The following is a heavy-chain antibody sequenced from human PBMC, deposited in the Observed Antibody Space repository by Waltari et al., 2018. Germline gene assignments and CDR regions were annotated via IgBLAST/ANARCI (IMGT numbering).Heavy chain of an antibody. V-gene: IGHV3-7*01. CDR1: GFTFSRFW. D-gene: IGHD3-16*01. J-gene: IGHJ6*02. CDR2: INQDGTVT. Sequence: EVQLVESGGGLVQPGGSLRLSCAASGFTFSRFWMSWVRQAPGKGLEWGANINQDGTVTNYVDSVKGRFTTSRDNARNSLYLQMNSLRVDDTAVYYCVRDDDGGMGAVWGQGTTVTVSS. CDR3: VRDDDGGMGAV.